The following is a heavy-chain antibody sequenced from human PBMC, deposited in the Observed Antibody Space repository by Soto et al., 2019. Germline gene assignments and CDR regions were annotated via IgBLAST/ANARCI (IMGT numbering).Heavy chain of an antibody. Sequence: SETLSLTCTVSGGSISSYYWSWIRQPPGKGLEWIGYIYYSGSTNYNPSLKSRVTISVDTSKNQFSLKLSSVTAVDTAVYYCARAGYYYGSGDEAWGQGTLVTVSS. CDR2: IYYSGST. V-gene: IGHV4-59*01. J-gene: IGHJ4*02. CDR1: GGSISSYY. D-gene: IGHD3-10*01. CDR3: ARAGYYYGSGDEA.